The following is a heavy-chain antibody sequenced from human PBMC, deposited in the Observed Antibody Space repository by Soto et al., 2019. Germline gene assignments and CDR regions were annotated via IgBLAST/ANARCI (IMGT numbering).Heavy chain of an antibody. J-gene: IGHJ6*02. CDR2: IIPIFGTA. CDR3: ARDPVGARFRGVHTYYYYGMDV. CDR1: GGTFSSYA. Sequence: AASVKVSCKASGGTFSSYAISWVRQAPGQGLEWMGGIIPIFGTANYAQKFQGRVTITADESTSTAYMELSSLRSEDTAVYYCARDPVGARFRGVHTYYYYGMDVWGQGTTVTVSS. V-gene: IGHV1-69*13. D-gene: IGHD3-10*01.